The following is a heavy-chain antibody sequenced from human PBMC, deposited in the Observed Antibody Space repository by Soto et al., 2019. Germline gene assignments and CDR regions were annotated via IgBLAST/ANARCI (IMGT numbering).Heavy chain of an antibody. D-gene: IGHD3-3*01. CDR1: GYTFTSYG. J-gene: IGHJ4*02. CDR3: ARASYYDFWSGSDY. Sequence: GASVKVSCKASGYTFTSYGISWVRQAPGQGLEWMGWISAYNGNTNYAQKLQGRVTMTTDTSTSTAYMELRSLRSDDTAVYYCARASYYDFWSGSDYWGQGTPVTVSS. V-gene: IGHV1-18*04. CDR2: ISAYNGNT.